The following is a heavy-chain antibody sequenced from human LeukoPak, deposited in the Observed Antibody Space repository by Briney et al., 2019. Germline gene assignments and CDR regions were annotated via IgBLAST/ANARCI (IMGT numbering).Heavy chain of an antibody. CDR3: AREPGRIAAAGTPFDY. D-gene: IGHD6-13*01. Sequence: PGGSLRLSCAASGFTFSSNSMNWVRQAPGKGLEWVAVIWYDGSNKYYADSVKGRFTISRDNSKNTLYLQMNSLRAEDTAVYYCAREPGRIAAAGTPFDYWGQGTLVTVSS. CDR2: IWYDGSNK. J-gene: IGHJ4*02. V-gene: IGHV3-33*08. CDR1: GFTFSSNS.